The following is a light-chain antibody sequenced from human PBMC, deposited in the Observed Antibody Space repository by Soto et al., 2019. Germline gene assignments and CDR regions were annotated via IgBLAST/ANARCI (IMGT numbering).Light chain of an antibody. CDR2: GAS. CDR3: QQYNKWPLFT. J-gene: IGKJ3*01. V-gene: IGKV3-15*01. Sequence: ETVLTQSPATFSVSPGERATLSCRASQSIGSNLAWYQQRPGQPPRLLIYGASTRATGVPARFSGSGSGTEFPPTINRLQSEDFALYYCQQYNKWPLFTFGPGTKVDIK. CDR1: QSIGSN.